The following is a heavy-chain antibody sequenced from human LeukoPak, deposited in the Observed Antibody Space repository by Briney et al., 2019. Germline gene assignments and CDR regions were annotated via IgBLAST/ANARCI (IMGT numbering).Heavy chain of an antibody. V-gene: IGHV3-66*01. CDR1: GFTFSSDA. Sequence: PGGSLRLSCAASGFTFSSDAMSWVRQAPGKGLEWVSVIYSGGSTYYADSVKGRFTISRDNSKNTLYLQMNSLRAEDTAVYYCAKDARPAYNWFDPWGQGTLVTVSS. J-gene: IGHJ5*02. CDR2: IYSGGST. CDR3: AKDARPAYNWFDP.